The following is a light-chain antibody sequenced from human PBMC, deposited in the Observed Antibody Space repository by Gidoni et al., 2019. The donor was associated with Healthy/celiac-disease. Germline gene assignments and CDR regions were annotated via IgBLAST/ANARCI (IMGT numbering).Light chain of an antibody. V-gene: IGKV3-15*01. CDR2: GAS. CDR3: QQYSNWPPWT. Sequence: EIVMTQSPATLSVSPGERATLPCRAGQSVSSNLAWYQQKPGQAPRLLIVGASTRATGITARFSGSGSGTEFTLTISSLQSEDFAVYYCQQYSNWPPWTFGQGTKVEIK. CDR1: QSVSSN. J-gene: IGKJ1*01.